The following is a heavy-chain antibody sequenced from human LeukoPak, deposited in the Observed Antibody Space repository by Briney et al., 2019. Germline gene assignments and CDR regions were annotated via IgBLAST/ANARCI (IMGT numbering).Heavy chain of an antibody. J-gene: IGHJ4*02. CDR1: GYTFTIYG. CDR2: ISAYNGNT. D-gene: IGHD2-8*01. CDR3: ARDAIGVAGLTIDY. V-gene: IGHV1-18*01. Sequence: ASVKVSCKASGYTFTIYGISWVRQAPGQGLEWMGWISAYNGNTNYAQKLQGRVTMTTDTSTSTAYMELRSLRSDDTAVYYCARDAIGVAGLTIDYWGQGTLVTVSS.